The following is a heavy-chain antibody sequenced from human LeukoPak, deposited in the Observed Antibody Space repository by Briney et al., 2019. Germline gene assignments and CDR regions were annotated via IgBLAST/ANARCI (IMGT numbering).Heavy chain of an antibody. Sequence: ASVKVSCKASGYTFTSYGISWVRQAPGQGLEWMGWISAYNGNTNYAQKLQGRVTMTRNTSISTAYMELSSLRSEDTAVYYCARVHGDYIYWFDPWGQGTLVTVSS. D-gene: IGHD4-17*01. CDR2: ISAYNGNT. CDR1: GYTFTSYG. CDR3: ARVHGDYIYWFDP. J-gene: IGHJ5*02. V-gene: IGHV1-18*01.